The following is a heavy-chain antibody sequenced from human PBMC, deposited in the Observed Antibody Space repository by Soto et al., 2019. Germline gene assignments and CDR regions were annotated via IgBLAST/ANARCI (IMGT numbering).Heavy chain of an antibody. CDR3: AKDRVSVKMDV. J-gene: IGHJ6*02. Sequence: GGSPSLSCAASGFTFSSYAMSWVRQGPGKGLEWVSAISGSGGSTYYADSVKGRFTISRDNSKNTLYLQMNSLRAEDTAVYYCAKDRVSVKMDVWGQGTTVTVYS. V-gene: IGHV3-23*01. D-gene: IGHD4-17*01. CDR2: ISGSGGST. CDR1: GFTFSSYA.